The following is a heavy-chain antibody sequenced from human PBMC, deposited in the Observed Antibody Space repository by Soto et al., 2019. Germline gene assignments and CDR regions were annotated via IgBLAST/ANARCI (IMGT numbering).Heavy chain of an antibody. CDR1: GYTFTSYG. CDR2: ISAYNGNT. D-gene: IGHD2-15*01. V-gene: IGHV1-18*01. CDR3: ARGYCSGGSCYLAGDYYYYMDV. J-gene: IGHJ6*03. Sequence: ASVKVSCKASGYTFTSYGISWVRQAPGQGLEWMGWISAYNGNTNYAQKLQGRVTMTTDTSTSTAYMELRSLRSDDTAVYYCARGYCSGGSCYLAGDYYYYMDVWGKGTTVTVSS.